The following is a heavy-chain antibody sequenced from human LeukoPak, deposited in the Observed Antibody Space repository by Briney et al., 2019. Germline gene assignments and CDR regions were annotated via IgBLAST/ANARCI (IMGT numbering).Heavy chain of an antibody. CDR2: IYYSGST. CDR3: ARHSTPSALDPAFDI. J-gene: IGHJ3*02. CDR1: GGSISSSSYY. Sequence: SETLSLTCTVSGGSISSSSYYWGWIRQPPGEGLEWVGSIYYSGSTYYNPSLKSRVTISVDTSKNQFSLKLSSVTAADTAVYYCARHSTPSALDPAFDIWGQGTMVTVSS. D-gene: IGHD3/OR15-3a*01. V-gene: IGHV4-39*01.